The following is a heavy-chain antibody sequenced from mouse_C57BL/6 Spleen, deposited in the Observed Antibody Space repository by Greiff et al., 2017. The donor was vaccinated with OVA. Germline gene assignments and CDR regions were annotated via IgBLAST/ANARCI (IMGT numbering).Heavy chain of an antibody. D-gene: IGHD2-4*01. CDR3: ARHGLYYDYDGNYFDY. CDR2: FYPGSGSI. V-gene: IGHV1-62-2*01. J-gene: IGHJ2*01. Sequence: VQLQQSGAELVKPWASVKLSCKASGYTFTEYTIHWVKQRSGQGLEWIGWFYPGSGSIKYNEKFKDKATLTADKSSSTVYMELSRLTSEDSAVYFCARHGLYYDYDGNYFDYWGQGTTLTVSS. CDR1: GYTFTEYT.